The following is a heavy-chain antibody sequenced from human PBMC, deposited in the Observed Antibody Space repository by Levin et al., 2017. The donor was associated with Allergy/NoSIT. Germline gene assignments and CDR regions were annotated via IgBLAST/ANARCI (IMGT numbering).Heavy chain of an antibody. V-gene: IGHV3-23*01. CDR2: ISGASGGT. J-gene: IGHJ6*02. CDR1: GFTFSTYA. Sequence: GASLRLSCAASGFTFSTYAMSWVRQAPGKGLEWVSAISGASGGTYYADSVKGRFTISRDNSKNTLYLQMNSLRAEDTAVYYCAKDLLGTVYYYGMDVWGQGTTVTVSS. D-gene: IGHD2-15*01. CDR3: AKDLLGTVYYYGMDV.